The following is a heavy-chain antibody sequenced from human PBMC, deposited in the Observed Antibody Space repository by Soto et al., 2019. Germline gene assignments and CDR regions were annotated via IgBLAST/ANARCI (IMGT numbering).Heavy chain of an antibody. Sequence: QVQLQESGPGLVKPSETLSLTCTVSGGSISSYYWSWIRQPPGKGLEWIGYIYYSGSTNYNPSLKSRVTMSVGTSKNQFSPKLSSVTAADTAVYYCAGDYGGDGGQGGGGWFDPWGQGTLVTVSS. CDR2: IYYSGST. CDR3: AGDYGGDGGQGGGGWFDP. V-gene: IGHV4-59*12. CDR1: GGSISSYY. D-gene: IGHD3-10*01. J-gene: IGHJ5*02.